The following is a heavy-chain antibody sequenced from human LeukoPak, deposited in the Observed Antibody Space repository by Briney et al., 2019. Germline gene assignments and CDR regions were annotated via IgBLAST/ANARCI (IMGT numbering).Heavy chain of an antibody. J-gene: IGHJ4*02. D-gene: IGHD5-24*01. CDR3: AREGIEMATSYYFDS. V-gene: IGHV4-30-4*01. CDR1: GGSISSGEYY. CDR2: IYYSGTT. Sequence: PSQTLSLTGSVSGGSISSGEYYWSWIRQPPGKGLEWIGYIYYSGTTYYNPSLNSRVTISVDTSKNQFSLYLRSVTAADTAVYYCAREGIEMATSYYFDSWGQGTLVTVSS.